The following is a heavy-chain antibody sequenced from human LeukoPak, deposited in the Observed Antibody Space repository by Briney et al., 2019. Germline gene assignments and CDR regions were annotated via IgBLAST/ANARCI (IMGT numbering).Heavy chain of an antibody. CDR3: VRDRGTYRPIDY. D-gene: IGHD1-26*01. CDR1: GFTFSSYS. CDR2: ISYTGTYI. V-gene: IGHV3-21*04. J-gene: IGHJ4*02. Sequence: SGGSLRLSCAASGFTFSSYSMNWVRQAPGKGLEWVSSISYTGTYIYYADSVKGRFTISRDNAQNSLYLQMNSLRAEDTAIYYCVRDRGTYRPIDYWGQGTLVTVSS.